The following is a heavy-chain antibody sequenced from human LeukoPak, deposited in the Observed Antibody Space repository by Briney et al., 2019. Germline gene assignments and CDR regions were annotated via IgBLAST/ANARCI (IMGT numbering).Heavy chain of an antibody. V-gene: IGHV1-2*02. J-gene: IGHJ4*02. CDR2: ISPNSGGT. Sequence: ASVKVSCKASGYSFIDYYMHWVRQAPGQGLEWIGWISPNSGGTKYVQKFQGRVTMTRDTSITTVYMELSGLSFDDTAVYYCARGGGRYSVDYWGQGTLVIVSS. D-gene: IGHD1-26*01. CDR3: ARGGGRYSVDY. CDR1: GYSFIDYY.